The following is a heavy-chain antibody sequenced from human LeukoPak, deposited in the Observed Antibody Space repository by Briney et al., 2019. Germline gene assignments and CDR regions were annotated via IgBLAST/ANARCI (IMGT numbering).Heavy chain of an antibody. D-gene: IGHD4-11*01. Sequence: GESLKISCKGSGYSLTRYWIGWVRQMPGKGLEWMGIIYPGDSDTRYSPSFQGQVTISADKSVSTAYLQWSSLKAPDTAMYYCARLDMTTVKIDPWGQGTLVTVSS. CDR3: ARLDMTTVKIDP. V-gene: IGHV5-51*01. CDR2: IYPGDSDT. J-gene: IGHJ5*02. CDR1: GYSLTRYW.